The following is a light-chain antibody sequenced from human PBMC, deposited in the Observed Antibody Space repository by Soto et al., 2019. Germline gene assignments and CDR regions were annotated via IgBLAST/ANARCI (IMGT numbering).Light chain of an antibody. J-gene: IGKJ1*01. V-gene: IGKV1-5*03. CDR3: EQDRRCST. CDR1: QTISSW. Sequence: DIQVTQSPSPLSASVGDRVTITCRASQTISSWLAWYQQKPGMAPKLLIYKASTLQSGVPSRFSGSGSGTEWALTMSSRQRGDFATYYCEQDRRCSTFGQGTKVELK. CDR2: KAS.